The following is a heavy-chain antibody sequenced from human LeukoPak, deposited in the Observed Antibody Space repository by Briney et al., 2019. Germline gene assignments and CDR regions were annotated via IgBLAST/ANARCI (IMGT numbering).Heavy chain of an antibody. D-gene: IGHD6-6*01. V-gene: IGHV4-34*01. CDR2: INHSGST. CDR3: ARALEYSSSRTFDY. CDR1: GGSFSGYY. Sequence: SETLSLTCAVYGGSFSGYYWSWIRQTPGKGLEWIGEINHSGSTNYNPSLKSRVTISVDTSKNQFSLKLSSVTAADTAVYYCARALEYSSSRTFDYWGQGTLVTVSS. J-gene: IGHJ4*02.